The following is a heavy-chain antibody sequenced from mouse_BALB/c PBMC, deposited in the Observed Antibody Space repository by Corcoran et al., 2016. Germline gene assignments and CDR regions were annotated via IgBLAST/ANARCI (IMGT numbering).Heavy chain of an antibody. J-gene: IGHJ4*01. CDR2: IYPGDGST. CDR1: GYTFTSYD. D-gene: IGHD3-1*01. CDR3: ARSARAAMDY. Sequence: VQLQQSGPELVKPGASVKMSCKASGYTFTSYDINWVKQRPGQGLEWIGWIYPGDGSTKYNEKFKGKATLTADKSSSTAYMQLSSLTSENSAVYFCARSARAAMDYWGQGTSVTVSS. V-gene: IGHV1S56*01.